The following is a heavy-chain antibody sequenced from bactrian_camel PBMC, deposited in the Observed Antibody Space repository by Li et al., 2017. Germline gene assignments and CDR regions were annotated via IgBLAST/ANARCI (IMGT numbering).Heavy chain of an antibody. CDR3: ASRGKADCNTAWVVGDFHY. CDR2: VGETDGIT. D-gene: IGHD1*01. CDR1: GYTYSIHC. J-gene: IGHJ6*01. Sequence: DVQLVESGGASVQAGGSLRLSCQTSGYTYSIHCMAWFRQVPGKEREHVAAVGETDGITYYADSVKGRFTISTDNAQNRVYLQMDSLQPEGTAMYYCASRGKADCNTAWVVGDFHYWGQGTQVTVS. V-gene: IGHV3S59*01.